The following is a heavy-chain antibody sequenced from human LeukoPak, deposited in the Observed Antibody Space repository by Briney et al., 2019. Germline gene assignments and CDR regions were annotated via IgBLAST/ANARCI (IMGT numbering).Heavy chain of an antibody. CDR2: ISSSGSTI. J-gene: IGHJ2*01. CDR3: ARDGGYSGYDWDWYFDL. D-gene: IGHD5-12*01. V-gene: IGHV3-48*04. Sequence: GGSLRLSCAASGFTFSSYSMNWVRQAPGKGLEWVSYISSSGSTIYYADSVKGRFTISRDNAKNSLYLQMNSLRAEDTAVYYCARDGGYSGYDWDWYFDLWGRGTLVTVSS. CDR1: GFTFSSYS.